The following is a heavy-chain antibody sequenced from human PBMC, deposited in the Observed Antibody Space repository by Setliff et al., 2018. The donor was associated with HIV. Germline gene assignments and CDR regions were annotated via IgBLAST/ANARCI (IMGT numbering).Heavy chain of an antibody. V-gene: IGHV4-61*02. CDR2: IYISGST. Sequence: PSETLSLTCTVYGGSISSGNYYWNWIRQPAGKGLEWIGRIYISGSTNYNPSLESRVTISLDTSKNQFSLKLRSVTAADTAVYYCAREDYYDSSGDAFDIWGQGTMITVSS. CDR3: AREDYYDSSGDAFDI. D-gene: IGHD3-22*01. J-gene: IGHJ3*02. CDR1: GGSISSGNYY.